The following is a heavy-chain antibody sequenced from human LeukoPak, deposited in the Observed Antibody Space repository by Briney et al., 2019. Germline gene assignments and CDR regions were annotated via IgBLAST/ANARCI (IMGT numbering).Heavy chain of an antibody. CDR2: IRYDGSNK. J-gene: IGHJ4*02. Sequence: GGSLRLSCAASGFIFNNYGMHWVRQAPGKGLEWVAFIRYDGSNKYYADSVKGRFTISRDKSKNTLSLQMNSLRAEDTAVYYCAKDWATYGDYSLDYWGQGALVTVSS. CDR3: AKDWATYGDYSLDY. D-gene: IGHD4-17*01. CDR1: GFIFNNYG. V-gene: IGHV3-30*02.